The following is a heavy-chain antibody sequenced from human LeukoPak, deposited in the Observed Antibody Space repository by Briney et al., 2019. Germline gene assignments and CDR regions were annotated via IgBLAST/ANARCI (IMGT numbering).Heavy chain of an antibody. CDR1: GFTFSTYA. J-gene: IGHJ4*02. Sequence: GGSLRLSCAASGFTFSTYAMSWVRQAPGKGLVWVSRISSDGSSTSYADSVKGRFTISRDNAKNTLYLQMNSLRAEDTAVFYCGRGEAGAIDYWGLGTLVTVSS. CDR3: GRGEAGAIDY. D-gene: IGHD6-13*01. V-gene: IGHV3-74*01. CDR2: ISSDGSST.